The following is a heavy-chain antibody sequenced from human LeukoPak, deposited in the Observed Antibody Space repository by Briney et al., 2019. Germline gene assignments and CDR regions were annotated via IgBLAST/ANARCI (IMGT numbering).Heavy chain of an antibody. V-gene: IGHV3-21*01. CDR3: ARDRSSSSAYFQH. J-gene: IGHJ1*01. Sequence: GGSLRLSCAASGFTFGSYSMNWVRQTPGKGLEWVSSISSDSSYINYADSVKGRFTISRDNAKNSLYLQMKSLRAEDTAVYYCARDRSSSSAYFQHWGQGTLVTVSS. CDR2: ISSDSSYI. CDR1: GFTFGSYS. D-gene: IGHD6-6*01.